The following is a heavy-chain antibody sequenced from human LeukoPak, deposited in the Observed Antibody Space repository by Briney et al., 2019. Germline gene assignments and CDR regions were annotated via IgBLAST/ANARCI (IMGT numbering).Heavy chain of an antibody. D-gene: IGHD4-23*01. CDR2: ISGSGGNT. Sequence: GGSLRLSCAASGFTFSSYAMSWVRQAPGKGLEWVSSISGSGGNTYYADSVRGRFTISRDNSKNTLYMQMNSLRAEDTAVYYCAKLVTHFDYWGQGTLVTVSS. CDR1: GFTFSSYA. CDR3: AKLVTHFDY. V-gene: IGHV3-23*01. J-gene: IGHJ4*02.